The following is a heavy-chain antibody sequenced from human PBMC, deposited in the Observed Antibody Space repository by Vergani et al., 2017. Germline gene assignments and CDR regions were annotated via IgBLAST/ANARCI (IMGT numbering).Heavy chain of an antibody. CDR3: ARRQEAHYAENAGYLGAFDI. J-gene: IGHJ3*02. D-gene: IGHD3-9*01. V-gene: IGHV3-21*02. CDR1: GFTLNTFS. Sequence: EVQLVESGGGLVKPGGSQRISCEASGFTLNTFSLNWVRQAPGMGLEWVSSISSGSNYIEYADSVKGRFTVSRDNAKKSMFLQMNSLRAEDTAVYYCARRQEAHYAENAGYLGAFDIWGQGTTVTVSS. CDR2: ISSGSNYI.